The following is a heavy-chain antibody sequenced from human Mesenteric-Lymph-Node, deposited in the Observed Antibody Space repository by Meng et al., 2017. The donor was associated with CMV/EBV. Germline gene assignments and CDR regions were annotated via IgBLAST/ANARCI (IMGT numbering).Heavy chain of an antibody. V-gene: IGHV4-39*07. Sequence: GSLRLSCTVSSGSINSATYYWGWIRQSPEKGLEWIGNIYYSGTTYYNPSLMSRVSISVDTSKNQFSLKLNSVTAADTAVYYCARVGGYSSPFDYWGQGTLVTVSS. J-gene: IGHJ4*02. D-gene: IGHD6-13*01. CDR3: ARVGGYSSPFDY. CDR1: SGSINSATYY. CDR2: IYYSGTT.